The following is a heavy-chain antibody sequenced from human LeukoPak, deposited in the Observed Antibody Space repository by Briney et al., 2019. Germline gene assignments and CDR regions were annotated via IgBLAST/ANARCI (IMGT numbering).Heavy chain of an antibody. CDR1: GGSVSSGSYY. Sequence: SETLSLICTVSGGSVSSGSYYWSWIRQPPGKGLEWIGYIYYSGSTYYNPSLKSRVTISVDTSKNQFSLKLSSVTAADTAVYYCARGRPYSGGYHLDYWGQGALVTVSA. CDR2: IYYSGST. D-gene: IGHD1-26*01. V-gene: IGHV4-61*01. CDR3: ARGRPYSGGYHLDY. J-gene: IGHJ4*02.